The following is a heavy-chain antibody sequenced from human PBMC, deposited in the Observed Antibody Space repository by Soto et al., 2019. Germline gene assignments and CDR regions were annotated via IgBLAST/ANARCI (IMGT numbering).Heavy chain of an antibody. V-gene: IGHV3-23*01. CDR1: EFTFSNYA. Sequence: GGSLRLSCAASEFTFSNYAMSWVRQAPGKGLEWVSAISYGGGTTYSADSVKGRFTISRDNSKNTLYLQMNSLRAEDTAVYYCAKNPGYSYDSTGYHFDYWGQGT. J-gene: IGHJ4*02. CDR3: AKNPGYSYDSTGYHFDY. CDR2: ISYGGGTT. D-gene: IGHD3-22*01.